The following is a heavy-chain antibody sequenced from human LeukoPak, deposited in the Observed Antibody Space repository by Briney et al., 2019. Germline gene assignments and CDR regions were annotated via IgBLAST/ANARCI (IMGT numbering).Heavy chain of an antibody. V-gene: IGHV1-18*01. CDR3: ARWDYYDSRTFDI. J-gene: IGHJ3*02. Sequence: ASVKVSCKASGYTFTSYGISWVRQAPGQGLEWMGWISIYNGKINYAQKFQGRVTMTTDTSTSTAYMELRSLRSDDTAVYYCARWDYYDSRTFDIWGQGTMVTVSS. D-gene: IGHD3-22*01. CDR1: GYTFTSYG. CDR2: ISIYNGKI.